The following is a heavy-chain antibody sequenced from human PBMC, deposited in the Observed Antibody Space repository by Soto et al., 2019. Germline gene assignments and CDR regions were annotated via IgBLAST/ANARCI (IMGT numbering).Heavy chain of an antibody. V-gene: IGHV4-39*01. CDR3: ARQRTTVVTQAHLDY. Sequence: SETLSLTCSVSGDSISSSSYYWCWIRRPPGKGLDWIGSIYHSGRTYYNPSLKSRVSISIDTSKNQFSLKLSSVTDADTALYYCARQRTTVVTQAHLDYWGQGALVTVSS. CDR1: GDSISSSSYY. D-gene: IGHD2-21*02. J-gene: IGHJ4*02. CDR2: IYHSGRT.